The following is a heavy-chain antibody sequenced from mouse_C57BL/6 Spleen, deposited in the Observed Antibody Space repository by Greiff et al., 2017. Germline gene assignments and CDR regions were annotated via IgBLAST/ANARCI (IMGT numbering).Heavy chain of an antibody. CDR1: GYTFTSYD. Sequence: QVQLQQSGPELVKPGASVKLSCKASGYTFTSYDLNWVKQRPGQGLEWIGWIYPRDGSTKYNEKFKGKATLTVDTSSSTAYMELHSLTSEDSAVYFCASRTGPLYFDYWGQGATLTVSS. D-gene: IGHD4-1*01. CDR3: ASRTGPLYFDY. CDR2: IYPRDGST. J-gene: IGHJ2*01. V-gene: IGHV1-85*01.